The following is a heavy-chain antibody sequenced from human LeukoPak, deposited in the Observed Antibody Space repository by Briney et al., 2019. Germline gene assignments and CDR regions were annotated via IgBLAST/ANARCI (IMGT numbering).Heavy chain of an antibody. CDR3: AGFTPAVDY. J-gene: IGHJ4*02. V-gene: IGHV4-38-2*01. Sequence: SETLSLTCAVSGYSISSGHYGGGMRQAPGEGLGWIGIIYDSGGTYYNPSLKSRVTISVDPSKNQFSLKMKSVTAADTAVYSCAGFTPAVDYCSQGTLVTVSS. CDR2: IYDSGGT. CDR1: GYSISSGHY.